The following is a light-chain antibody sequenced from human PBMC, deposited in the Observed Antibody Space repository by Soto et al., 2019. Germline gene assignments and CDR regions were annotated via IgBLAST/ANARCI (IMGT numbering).Light chain of an antibody. Sequence: EIVMTQSPATLSVSPGERATLSCRASQSINNNLAWYQQKPGQAPSLLIYGASSRATGVPARFSGSGSGTEFTLTISSQQSDDFAVYYCQHYKTWPPYTFGQGTKLEIK. J-gene: IGKJ2*01. CDR2: GAS. V-gene: IGKV3-15*01. CDR3: QHYKTWPPYT. CDR1: QSINNN.